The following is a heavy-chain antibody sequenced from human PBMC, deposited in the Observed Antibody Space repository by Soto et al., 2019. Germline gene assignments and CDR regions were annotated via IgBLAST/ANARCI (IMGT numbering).Heavy chain of an antibody. CDR2: ISYDGSNK. Sequence: GGSLRLSCAASGFTFSSYGMHWVRQAPGKGLEWVAVISYDGSNKYYADSVKGRFTISRDNSKNTLYLQMNSLRAEDTAVYYCANGFTEFSHDYRGQGTLVTVSS. D-gene: IGHD3-10*01. J-gene: IGHJ4*02. V-gene: IGHV3-30*18. CDR1: GFTFSSYG. CDR3: ANGFTEFSHDY.